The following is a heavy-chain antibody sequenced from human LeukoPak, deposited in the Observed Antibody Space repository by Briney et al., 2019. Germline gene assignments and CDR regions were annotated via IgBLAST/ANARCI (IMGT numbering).Heavy chain of an antibody. CDR3: ARAVRRDYFDY. Sequence: SETLSLTCAVYGGSFSGYNWSWIRQPPGKGLEWIGEINHSGSTNYNPSLKSRVTISVDTSKNQFSLKLSSVTAADTAVYYCARAVRRDYFDYWGQGTLVTVSS. V-gene: IGHV4-34*01. CDR2: INHSGST. CDR1: GGSFSGYN. J-gene: IGHJ4*02.